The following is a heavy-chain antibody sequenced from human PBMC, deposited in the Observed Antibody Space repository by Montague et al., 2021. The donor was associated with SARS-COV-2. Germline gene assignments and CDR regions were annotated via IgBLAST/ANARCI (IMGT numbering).Heavy chain of an antibody. D-gene: IGHD3-3*01. CDR1: GGSFSGYY. CDR2: INHSGST. CDR3: ARGPGVVIILAIYYYYGRDG. J-gene: IGHJ6*02. V-gene: IGHV4-34*01. Sequence: SETLSLTCAVYGGSFSGYYWSWIRQPPGKGLEWIGEINHSGSTXXXPSXXXRVTISVDTSKNQFSLKLSSVTAADTAVYYCARGPGVVIILAIYYYYGRDGWGQGTRVTVAS.